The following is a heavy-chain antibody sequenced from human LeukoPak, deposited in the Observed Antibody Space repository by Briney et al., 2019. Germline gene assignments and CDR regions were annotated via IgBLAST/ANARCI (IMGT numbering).Heavy chain of an antibody. CDR1: GFTFTNFW. CDR3: AGRDSARNPWAY. V-gene: IGHV3-7*01. CDR2: IRQDGSEQ. D-gene: IGHD4-11*01. J-gene: IGHJ4*02. Sequence: GGSLRLSCAASGFTFTNFWMSWIRRAPGSGLEWVANIRQDGSEQIYVDSVKGRFTISRDRPKNPVYMQMYPLRAHDTAVYYCAGRDSARNPWAYWGQGTLVTVST.